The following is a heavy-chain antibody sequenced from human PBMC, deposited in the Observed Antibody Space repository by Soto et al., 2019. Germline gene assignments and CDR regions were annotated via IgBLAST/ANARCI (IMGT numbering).Heavy chain of an antibody. CDR1: GGSISSGGYY. Sequence: QVQLQESGPGLVKPSQTLSLTCTVSGGSISSGGYYWSWIRQHPGKGLEWIGYIYYSGSTYYNPSLTSRVTISVDTSKNQFSLKLSSVTAADTAVYYCARDLLGYCSGGSCSSWFDPWGQGTLVTVSS. CDR2: IYYSGST. J-gene: IGHJ5*02. V-gene: IGHV4-31*03. CDR3: ARDLLGYCSGGSCSSWFDP. D-gene: IGHD2-15*01.